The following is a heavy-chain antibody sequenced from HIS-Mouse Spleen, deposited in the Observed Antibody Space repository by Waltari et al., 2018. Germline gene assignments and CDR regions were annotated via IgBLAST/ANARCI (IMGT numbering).Heavy chain of an antibody. CDR3: ARSPYYDFWSGYSDNWFDP. J-gene: IGHJ5*02. D-gene: IGHD3-3*01. CDR2: ISYRDGT. CDR1: GGAISSGGYY. V-gene: IGHV4-31*03. Sequence: QVQLQESGPGLVKPSQTLSLTCTVPGGAISSGGYYWSWIRQHPGKGLEWIGYISYRDGTYYHPSLKSRVTISVDTSKNQFSLKLSSVTAADTAVYYCARSPYYDFWSGYSDNWFDPWGQGTLVTVSS.